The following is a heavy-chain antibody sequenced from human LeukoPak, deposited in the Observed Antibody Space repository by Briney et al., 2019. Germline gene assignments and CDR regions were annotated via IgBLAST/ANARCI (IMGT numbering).Heavy chain of an antibody. J-gene: IGHJ4*02. CDR3: ARGYYDSSGHHRGFDY. CDR1: GGSIGSYY. CDR2: IYYSGST. D-gene: IGHD3-22*01. Sequence: SETLSLTCTVSGGSIGSYYWSWIRQPPGKGLEWIGYIYYSGSTNYNPSLKSRVTISVDTSKNQFSLKLSSVTAADTAVYYCARGYYDSSGHHRGFDYWGQGTLVTVSS. V-gene: IGHV4-59*01.